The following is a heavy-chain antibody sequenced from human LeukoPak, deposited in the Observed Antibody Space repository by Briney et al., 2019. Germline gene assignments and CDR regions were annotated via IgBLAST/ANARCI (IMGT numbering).Heavy chain of an antibody. CDR1: GGTFSGSS. J-gene: IGHJ4*02. D-gene: IGHD5/OR15-5a*01. Sequence: PSETLSLTCGVYGGTFSGSSWTWIRQPPGRGLEWIGEINDSGITNYNPSLKSRVTVSIDTSKSQFSLHLNSATAADTAVYFCARAQTRDRRIVSAVMRMSYFFDSWGPGALVTVSS. CDR2: INDSGIT. V-gene: IGHV4-34*01. CDR3: ARAQTRDRRIVSAVMRMSYFFDS.